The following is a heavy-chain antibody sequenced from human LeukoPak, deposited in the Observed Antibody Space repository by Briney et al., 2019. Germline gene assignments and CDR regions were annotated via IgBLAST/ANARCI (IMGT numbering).Heavy chain of an antibody. CDR3: TRGNNGNDY. Sequence: ASVTVSCKASGYSFTSYDINWVRQATGQGLEWMGYMNPNSYKTGYAQKFQGRVTMTRNTSISTAYMELSSLRSEDTAVYYCTRGNNGNDYWGQGTLVTVSS. D-gene: IGHD1/OR15-1a*01. J-gene: IGHJ4*02. CDR2: MNPNSYKT. CDR1: GYSFTSYD. V-gene: IGHV1-8*01.